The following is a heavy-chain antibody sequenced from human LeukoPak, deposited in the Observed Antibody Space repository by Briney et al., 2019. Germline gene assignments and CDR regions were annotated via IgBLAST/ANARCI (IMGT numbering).Heavy chain of an antibody. J-gene: IGHJ4*02. V-gene: IGHV7-4-1*02. CDR1: GYTFTSYA. CDR3: ARAYQPLGGLSLPDY. CDR2: INTNTGNP. Sequence: GASVKVSCKASGYTFTSYAMNWVRQAPGQGLEWMGWINTNTGNPTYAPGFTGRFVFSLDTSVSTAYLQISGLKADDTAVYYCARAYQPLGGLSLPDYWGQGTLVSVSS. D-gene: IGHD3-16*02.